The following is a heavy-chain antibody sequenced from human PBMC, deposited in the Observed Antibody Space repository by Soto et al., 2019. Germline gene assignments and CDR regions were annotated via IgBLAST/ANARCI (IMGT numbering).Heavy chain of an antibody. CDR3: ASKGSGWTAPNDY. V-gene: IGHV3-21*01. CDR2: ISSSSSYI. J-gene: IGHJ4*02. CDR1: GFTFSSYS. Sequence: GGSLRLSCAASGFTFSSYSMNWVRQAPGKGLEWVSSISSSSSYIYYADSVKGRFTISRDNAKNSLYLQMNSLRAEDTAVYYCASKGSGWTAPNDYWGQGTLVTVSS. D-gene: IGHD6-19*01.